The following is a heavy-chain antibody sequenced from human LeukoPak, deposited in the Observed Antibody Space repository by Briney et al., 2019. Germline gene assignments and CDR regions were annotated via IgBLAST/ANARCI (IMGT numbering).Heavy chain of an antibody. D-gene: IGHD3-10*01. CDR3: ARAGVGITMVRGVNQHDY. CDR2: ISSSSSYI. V-gene: IGHV3-21*01. J-gene: IGHJ4*02. CDR1: GFTFSSYS. Sequence: GGSLRLSCAASGFTFSSYSMNWVRQAPGKGLEWVSSISSSSSYIYYADSVKGRFTISRDNAKNSLYLQMNSLRAEDTAVYYCARAGVGITMVRGVNQHDYWGQGTLVTVSS.